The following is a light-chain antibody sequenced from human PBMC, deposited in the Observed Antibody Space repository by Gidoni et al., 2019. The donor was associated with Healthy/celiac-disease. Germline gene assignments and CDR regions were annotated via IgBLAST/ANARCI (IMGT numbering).Light chain of an antibody. CDR2: WAS. V-gene: IGKV4-1*01. CDR3: QQYYSTPPSWT. CDR1: QSVLYSSNNNNY. J-gene: IGKJ1*01. Sequence: DIVMTQSPDSLAVSLGERATINCKSSQSVLYSSNNNNYLAWYQQKPGQHPKLLIYWASTRESGVPDRFSGSGSGTDFTLTISSLQAEDVAVYYCQQYYSTPPSWTFGQGTKVEIK.